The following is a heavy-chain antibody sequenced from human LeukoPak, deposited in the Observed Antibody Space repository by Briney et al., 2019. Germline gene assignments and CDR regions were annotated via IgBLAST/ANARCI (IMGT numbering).Heavy chain of an antibody. Sequence: GGSLRLSCAASGFTFRSYAMSWVRQAPGKGLEWVSGFSGSGGSTYYAESVKGRFTISRDNSKNTLFLQMHSLRAEDTAVYYCAKMPLGGTDPWGQGTLVTVSS. CDR2: FSGSGGST. D-gene: IGHD3-16*01. CDR3: AKMPLGGTDP. CDR1: GFTFRSYA. J-gene: IGHJ5*02. V-gene: IGHV3-23*01.